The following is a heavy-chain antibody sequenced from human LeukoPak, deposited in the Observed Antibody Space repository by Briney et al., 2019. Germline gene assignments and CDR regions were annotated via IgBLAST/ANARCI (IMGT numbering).Heavy chain of an antibody. D-gene: IGHD2-2*01. V-gene: IGHV3-23*01. CDR1: GFDFYNYA. CDR2: ISGDGISA. Sequence: PGGSLRLSCAASGFDFYNYAMAWVRQAPGRGLEWVSIISGDGISATYADSVKGRFTISRDNSKNTLYLQMNSLRAEDTAVYYCARDHDKYQLTFDYWGQGTLVTVSS. CDR3: ARDHDKYQLTFDY. J-gene: IGHJ4*02.